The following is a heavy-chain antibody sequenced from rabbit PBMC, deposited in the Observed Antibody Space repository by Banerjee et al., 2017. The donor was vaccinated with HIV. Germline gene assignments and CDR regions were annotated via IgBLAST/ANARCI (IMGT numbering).Heavy chain of an antibody. CDR1: GFSFSSSYY. CDR3: TRDRRYVGYEDYGYGNFDL. J-gene: IGHJ4*01. Sequence: QEQLVESGGGLVQPEGSLTLTCTASGFSFSSSYYMCWVRQAPGKGLEWIGCIATGSGNTYYASWVNGRFTISSHDAQNTLYLQLNSLTAADTATYFCTRDRRYVGYEDYGYGNFDLWGPGTLVTVS. V-gene: IGHV1S45*01. D-gene: IGHD6-1*01. CDR2: IATGSGNT.